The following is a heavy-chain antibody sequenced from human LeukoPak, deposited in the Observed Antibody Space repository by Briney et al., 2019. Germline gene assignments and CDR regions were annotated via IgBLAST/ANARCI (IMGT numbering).Heavy chain of an antibody. CDR1: GDSVSSNSAA. J-gene: IGHJ5*01. CDR3: ARAVGGSYPDS. D-gene: IGHD1-26*01. CDR2: TYYRSKWYN. Sequence: QSGPGLVKPSQTLSLTCAISGDSVSSNSAAWNWIRQSPSGGLEWLGRTYYRSKWYNDYAVSVESRMSINPDTSTNQFSLQLNSVTPEDTAVYYCARAVGGSYPDSWGQGTLVTVSS. V-gene: IGHV6-1*01.